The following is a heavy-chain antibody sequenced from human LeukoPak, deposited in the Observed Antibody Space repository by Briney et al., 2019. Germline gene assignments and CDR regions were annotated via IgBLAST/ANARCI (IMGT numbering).Heavy chain of an antibody. CDR2: IKQDGSEK. J-gene: IGHJ4*02. CDR1: GFTFSSYW. Sequence: GGSLRLSCAASGFTFSSYWMSWVRQAPGKGLEWVANIKQDGSEKYYMDSVKGRLTVSRDDAKNSVYLQMNSLRAEDTAVYYCATSRSFDYWGQGTLITVSS. V-gene: IGHV3-7*03. CDR3: ATSRSFDY.